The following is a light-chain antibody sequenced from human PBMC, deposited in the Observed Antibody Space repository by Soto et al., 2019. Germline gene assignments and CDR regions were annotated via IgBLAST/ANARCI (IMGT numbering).Light chain of an antibody. V-gene: IGKV3-15*01. CDR3: QQYDRWPVT. CDR1: QSVTTN. CDR2: DAS. J-gene: IGKJ4*01. Sequence: EVVMTQSPATLSVSPGERVTFSCRASQSVTTNLAWYQHKPGQSPRLLISDASTGASGIPPRFSGSGSGTEFTLTIDRLQYADFAVYYCQQYDRWPVTFGGGTKVDIK.